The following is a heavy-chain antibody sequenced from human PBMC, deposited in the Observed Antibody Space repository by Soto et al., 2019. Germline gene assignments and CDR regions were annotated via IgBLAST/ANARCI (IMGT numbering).Heavy chain of an antibody. J-gene: IGHJ3*01. CDR2: ISHDRRNI. V-gene: IGHV3-30*18. CDR1: GFTFSRNG. Sequence: QIQLVESGGGVVQPGRSLRLSCTASGFTFSRNGMHWVRQAPGKGLEWVAVISHDRRNIYYADSVKGRFTISRDNSKNTQYQKMNGLTAEDREVFFCAKARDRSGSFD. D-gene: IGHD6-25*01. CDR3: AKARDRSGSFD.